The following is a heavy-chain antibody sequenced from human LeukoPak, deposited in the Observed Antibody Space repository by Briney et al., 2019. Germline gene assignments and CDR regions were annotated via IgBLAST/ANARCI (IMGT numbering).Heavy chain of an antibody. D-gene: IGHD3-10*01. CDR1: GGSVSNGAYY. J-gene: IGHJ4*02. CDR3: ARRPPYGSGIEFDY. V-gene: IGHV4-30-2*01. Sequence: PSQTLSLTCTVSGGSVSNGAYYWTWIRQPPGKELEWIGYIFHGGSAYYNPSLKSRVTISVDRSKNEFSLKLSSVTAADTAVYYCARRPPYGSGIEFDYWGQGTLVTVSS. CDR2: IFHGGSA.